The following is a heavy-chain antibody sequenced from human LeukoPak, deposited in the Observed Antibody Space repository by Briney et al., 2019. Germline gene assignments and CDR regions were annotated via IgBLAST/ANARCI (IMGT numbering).Heavy chain of an antibody. J-gene: IGHJ4*02. D-gene: IGHD3/OR15-3a*01. Sequence: SETLSLTCTVSGGSISSNSYYWGWIRQPPGKGLEWIVSIYYSGSHYYNPSLKSRVTISVDTSKNQFSLKVISVAAADTAVYYCARWRTARTGFDYWGQGTLVTVSS. V-gene: IGHV4-39*01. CDR3: ARWRTARTGFDY. CDR2: IYYSGSH. CDR1: GGSISSNSYY.